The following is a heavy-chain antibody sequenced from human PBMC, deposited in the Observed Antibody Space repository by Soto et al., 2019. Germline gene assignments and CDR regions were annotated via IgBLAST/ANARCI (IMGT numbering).Heavy chain of an antibody. CDR1: GGSFSGYY. Sequence: QVQIQQWGAGLLKPSETLSLTCAVYGGSFSGYYWSWIRQPPGKGLEWIGEINHSGSTNYNPSLKSRVTISVDTSKNQFSLKLSSVTAADTAVYYCARGEDSSFDYWGQGTLVTVSS. CDR3: ARGEDSSFDY. CDR2: INHSGST. V-gene: IGHV4-34*01. J-gene: IGHJ4*02. D-gene: IGHD6-6*01.